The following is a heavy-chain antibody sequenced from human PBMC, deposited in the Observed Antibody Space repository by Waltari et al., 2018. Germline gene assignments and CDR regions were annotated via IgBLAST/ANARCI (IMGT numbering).Heavy chain of an antibody. CDR3: ARDSSSGWYPIGY. Sequence: EVQLVESGGGWVQPGGSLRLSCATFGFTPSDYEMSWVRRAPGKGLEWVSYIDRSGTGKYYADSVKGRFTISRDNAEKSLYLQMNSLRAEDTAVYYCARDSSSGWYPIGYWGQGTLVTVSS. CDR2: IDRSGTGK. J-gene: IGHJ4*02. V-gene: IGHV3-48*03. D-gene: IGHD6-19*01. CDR1: GFTPSDYE.